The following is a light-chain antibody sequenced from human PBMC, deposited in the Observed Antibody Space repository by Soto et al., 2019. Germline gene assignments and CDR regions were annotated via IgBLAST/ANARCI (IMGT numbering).Light chain of an antibody. Sequence: DIQMTQSPPSLSASVGDRVTMSCRASVGIANYVLWYQQRPGKVPKLLIYGASSLLSGVPSRFSGSGSGTDFTLTISSLQPEDVGSYYCQKYNSAMWTFDQGTKVEI. V-gene: IGKV1-27*01. CDR1: VGIANY. CDR2: GAS. CDR3: QKYNSAMWT. J-gene: IGKJ1*01.